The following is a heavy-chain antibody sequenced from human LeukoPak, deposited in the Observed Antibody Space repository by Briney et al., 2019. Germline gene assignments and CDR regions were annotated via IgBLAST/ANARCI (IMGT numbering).Heavy chain of an antibody. Sequence: GGSLRLSCAASGFTFSSYAMSWVRQAPGKGLEWVSAISGSGGSTYYADSVKGRFTISRDNSKNTLYLQMNSLRAEDTAVYCCAKAGYSGYDGGDYFDYWGQGTLVTVSS. V-gene: IGHV3-23*01. CDR2: ISGSGGST. J-gene: IGHJ4*02. CDR1: GFTFSSYA. D-gene: IGHD5-12*01. CDR3: AKAGYSGYDGGDYFDY.